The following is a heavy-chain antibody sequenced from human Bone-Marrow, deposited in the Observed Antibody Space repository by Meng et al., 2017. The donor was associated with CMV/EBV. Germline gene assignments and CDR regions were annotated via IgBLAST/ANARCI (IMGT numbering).Heavy chain of an antibody. CDR1: GFTFDDYA. J-gene: IGHJ6*04. Sequence: SLKISCAASGFTFDDYAMHWVRQAPGRGPEWVSGITWNSGDKGYADSVKGRFTISRDNAKNSLYLQMNSLRPEDTALYYCAKAYSLLGNGMDVWGGGTAVTVSS. V-gene: IGHV3-9*01. CDR2: ITWNSGDK. CDR3: AKAYSLLGNGMDV. D-gene: IGHD2-21*01.